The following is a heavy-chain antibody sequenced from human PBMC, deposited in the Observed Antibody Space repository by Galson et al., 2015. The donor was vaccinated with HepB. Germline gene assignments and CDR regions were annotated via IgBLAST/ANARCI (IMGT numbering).Heavy chain of an antibody. CDR1: GFTFSSYW. Sequence: SLRLSCAASGFTFSSYWMHWVRQGPGKGLVWASRINSDGITTSYADSVKGRFTISRDNAKNTLYLQMNSLRAEDTAVYYCATAYRCSGGRSDSLGDYWGQGTLLTASS. CDR3: ATAYRCSGGRSDSLGDY. CDR2: INSDGITT. D-gene: IGHD2-15*01. V-gene: IGHV3-74*01. J-gene: IGHJ4*02.